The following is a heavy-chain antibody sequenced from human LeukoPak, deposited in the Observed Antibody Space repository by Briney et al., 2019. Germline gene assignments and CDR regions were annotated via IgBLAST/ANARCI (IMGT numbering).Heavy chain of an antibody. J-gene: IGHJ4*02. CDR3: ARDREDGHNSGTFDY. D-gene: IGHD5-24*01. CDR1: GGTFSSYA. V-gene: IGHV1-69*04. CDR2: IIPIFGIA. Sequence: VASVKVSCKASGGTFSSYAISWVRQAPGQGLEWMGRIIPIFGIANYAQKFQGRVTITADKSTSTAYMELSSLRSEDTAVYYCARDREDGHNSGTFDYWGQGTLVTVSS.